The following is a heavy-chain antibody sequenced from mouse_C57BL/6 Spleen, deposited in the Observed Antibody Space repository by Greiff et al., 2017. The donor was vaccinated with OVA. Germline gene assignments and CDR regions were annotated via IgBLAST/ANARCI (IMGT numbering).Heavy chain of an antibody. CDR1: GFTFTDYY. D-gene: IGHD2-4*01. J-gene: IGHJ4*01. CDR2: IRNKANGYTT. CDR3: ARGDYDLYYAMDY. Sequence: EVKVEESGGGLVQPGGSLSLSCAASGFTFTDYYMSWVRQPPGKALEWLGFIRNKANGYTTEYSASVKGRFTISRDKSQSILYLQMNALRAEDSATYYCARGDYDLYYAMDYWGQGTSVTVSA. V-gene: IGHV7-3*01.